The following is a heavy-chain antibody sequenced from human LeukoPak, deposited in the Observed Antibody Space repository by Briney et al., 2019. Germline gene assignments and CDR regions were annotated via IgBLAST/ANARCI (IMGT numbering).Heavy chain of an antibody. V-gene: IGHV3-23*01. CDR3: ARDRALDGDLYY. CDR1: GFTFSSYG. CDR2: ISGSGGST. D-gene: IGHD4-17*01. J-gene: IGHJ4*02. Sequence: GGSLRLSCAASGFTFSSYGMSWVRQAPGKGLEWVSGISGSGGSTYYADSVKGRFTISRDKSKNTLYLQMNSLRAEDTAVYYCARDRALDGDLYYWGQGTLVTVSS.